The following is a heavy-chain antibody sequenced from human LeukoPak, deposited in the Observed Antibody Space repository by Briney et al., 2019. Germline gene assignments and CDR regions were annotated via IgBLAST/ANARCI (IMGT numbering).Heavy chain of an antibody. CDR3: ARAMVRGVMDV. Sequence: GGSLRLSCAASGFSFSSYAMSWVRQAPGKGLQWVSAISGRGGSTYYADSVKGRFTISRDNSKNTLYLQMNSLRAEDTAVYYCARAMVRGVMDVWGQGTTVTVSS. CDR1: GFSFSSYA. CDR2: ISGRGGST. D-gene: IGHD3-10*01. J-gene: IGHJ6*02. V-gene: IGHV3-23*01.